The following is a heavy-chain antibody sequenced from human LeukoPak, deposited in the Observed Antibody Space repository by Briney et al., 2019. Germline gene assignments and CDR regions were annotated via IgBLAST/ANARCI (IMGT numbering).Heavy chain of an antibody. J-gene: IGHJ4*02. V-gene: IGHV3-48*03. CDR1: GFTFRTYA. D-gene: IGHD3-10*01. CDR2: ISSGGNTE. CDR3: ARDTVDGPFVISLDY. Sequence: PRGSLRLSCAASGFTFRTYAMNWVRQAPGKGLEWVSHISSGGNTEYYVDSARGRFTMARDNGKNLLFLQMNSLRAEDTAVYYCARDTVDGPFVISLDYWGQGALVTVSS.